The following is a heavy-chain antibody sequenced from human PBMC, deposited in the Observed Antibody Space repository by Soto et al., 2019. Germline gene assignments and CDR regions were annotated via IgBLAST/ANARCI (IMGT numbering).Heavy chain of an antibody. CDR2: ISGSGDST. D-gene: IGHD1-26*01. J-gene: IGHJ4*02. CDR3: AKRGSGSQFDY. CDR1: GFTFSSYA. Sequence: EVQLLESGGGLVQPGGSLRLSCAASGFTFSSYAMSWVRQAPGKGLEWVSVISGSGDSTYYADSVKGLFTISRDNSKNTLYLQMNSLRAEDTAVYYCAKRGSGSQFDYWGQGTLVTVSS. V-gene: IGHV3-23*01.